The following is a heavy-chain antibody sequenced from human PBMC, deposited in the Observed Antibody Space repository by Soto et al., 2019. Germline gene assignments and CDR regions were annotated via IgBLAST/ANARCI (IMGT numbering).Heavy chain of an antibody. CDR2: INAGNGNT. D-gene: IGHD3-10*01. Sequence: ASVKVSCKASGYTFTSYAMHWVRQAPGQRLEWMGWINAGNGNTKYSQKFQGRVTITRDTSASTAYMELSSLRSEDTAVYYCARMTLDGSGSYYHVDYWGQGTLVTVSS. CDR1: GYTFTSYA. J-gene: IGHJ4*02. CDR3: ARMTLDGSGSYYHVDY. V-gene: IGHV1-3*01.